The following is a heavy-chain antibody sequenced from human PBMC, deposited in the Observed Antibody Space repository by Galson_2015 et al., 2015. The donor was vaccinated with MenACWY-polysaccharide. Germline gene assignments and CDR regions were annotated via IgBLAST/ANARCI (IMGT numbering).Heavy chain of an antibody. D-gene: IGHD3-22*01. Sequence: SLRLSCAASGFIFRNYAMSWVRQGPGKGPEWISDIGPSGHTTYYADSVKGRFTISRDNSNNTLYLQMNTLRDEDTAAYFCAKKRLEMVIDMDSLWFDPRGQGTPVTVSS. CDR1: GFIFRNYA. J-gene: IGHJ5*01. CDR2: IGPSGHTT. CDR3: AKKRLEMVIDMDSLWFDP. V-gene: IGHV3-23*01.